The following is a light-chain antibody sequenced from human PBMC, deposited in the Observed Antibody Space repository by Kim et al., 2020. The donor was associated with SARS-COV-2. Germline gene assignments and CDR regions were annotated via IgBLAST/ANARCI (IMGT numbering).Light chain of an antibody. Sequence: QSALTQHASVSGSPGQSITISCTGTRSDVGGYNYVSWYQQHPGKAPKLMIYDVNNRPSGISNRFSGSKSGNTASLTISGLQADDEADYYCSSYASSITWVFGGGTKVTVL. CDR1: RSDVGGYNY. V-gene: IGLV2-14*03. CDR3: SSYASSITWV. CDR2: DVN. J-gene: IGLJ3*02.